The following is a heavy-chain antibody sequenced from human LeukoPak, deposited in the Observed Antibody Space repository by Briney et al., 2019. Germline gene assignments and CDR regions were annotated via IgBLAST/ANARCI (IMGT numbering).Heavy chain of an antibody. V-gene: IGHV3-21*01. CDR1: GFTFSSYS. D-gene: IGHD3-9*01. CDR2: ISSSSSYI. Sequence: GGSLRLSCAASGFTFSSYSMNWVRQAPGKGLEWVSSISSSSSYIYYADSVEGRFTISRDNAKNSLYLQMNSLRAEDTAVFFFKQDAAYDILTGSNAFDIWGQGTMVTVSS. J-gene: IGHJ3*02. CDR3: KQDAAYDILTGSNAFDI.